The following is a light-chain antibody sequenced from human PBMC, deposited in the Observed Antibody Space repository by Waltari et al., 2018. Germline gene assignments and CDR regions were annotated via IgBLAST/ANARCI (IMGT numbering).Light chain of an antibody. CDR2: GAS. CDR1: RSISLN. CDR3: QQFNDWPRT. V-gene: IGKV3-15*01. J-gene: IGKJ1*01. Sequence: EVVMTQSPATLSVSPGGRATLSCRASRSISLNLFWYQQRPGQAPRLLIYGASTRATDIPARFSGSGSGKEFTLTISSLQYEDAAVYYCQQFNDWPRTFGQGTKVEVK.